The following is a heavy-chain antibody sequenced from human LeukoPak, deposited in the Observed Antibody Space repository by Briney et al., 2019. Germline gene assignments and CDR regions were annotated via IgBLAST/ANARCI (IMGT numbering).Heavy chain of an antibody. V-gene: IGHV3-23*01. CDR2: ISGSGGST. CDR1: GFTFSSYA. Sequence: GGSLRLSCAASGFTFSSYAMSWVRQAPGKGLEWVSAISGSGGSTYYADSVKGRFTISRDNSKNTLYLQMNSLRAEDTAVYYCARSPTYYDFWSGHGGPNWFDPWGQGTLVTVSS. CDR3: ARSPTYYDFWSGHGGPNWFDP. J-gene: IGHJ5*02. D-gene: IGHD3-3*01.